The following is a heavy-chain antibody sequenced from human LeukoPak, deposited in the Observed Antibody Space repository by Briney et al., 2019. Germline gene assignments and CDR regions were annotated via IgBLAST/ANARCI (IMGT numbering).Heavy chain of an antibody. J-gene: IGHJ4*02. D-gene: IGHD4-17*01. CDR1: GYTFTGHY. CDR3: ARDVPYDYGDFYFDY. CDR2: INPDGGGT. Sequence: ASVKVSCKASGYTFTGHYMHWVRQAPGQGLEWMGWINPDGGGTNYAQNFHGRVTMTRDTSISTAYMELSRLRSDDTAVYYCARDVPYDYGDFYFDYWGQGTLVTVSS. V-gene: IGHV1-2*02.